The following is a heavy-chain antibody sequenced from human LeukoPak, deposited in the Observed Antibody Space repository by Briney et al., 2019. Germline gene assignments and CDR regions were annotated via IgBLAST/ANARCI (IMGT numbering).Heavy chain of an antibody. CDR2: NYHSGTY. CDR3: TGLSHVGGAPKVTWFDP. V-gene: IGHV4-38-2*02. Sequence: SGTLSLTCTVSANSISDGFVWGWIRQAPGKGLEWIGSNYHSGTYYYNPSLKSRSSMSWDTSKNLFSLNLSSVTAADTAVYYCTGLSHVGGAPKVTWFDPWGQGTLVTVSS. D-gene: IGHD3-10*02. J-gene: IGHJ5*02. CDR1: ANSISDGFV.